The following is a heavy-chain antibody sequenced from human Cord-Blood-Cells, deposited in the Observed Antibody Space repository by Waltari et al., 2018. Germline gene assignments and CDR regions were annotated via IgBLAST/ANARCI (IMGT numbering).Heavy chain of an antibody. D-gene: IGHD7-27*01. CDR1: GGTFSSYA. J-gene: IGHJ2*01. CDR2: IIAILGTA. V-gene: IGHV1-69*01. Sequence: QVQLVQSGAEVKKPGSSVKVSCKASGGTFSSYAISWVRQAPGQGLEWMGGIIAILGTAKDAQKFQVRVTITADESTRAAYMGLSSMRSEDTAVYYCARGETLGIDWYFDLWGRGTLVTVSS. CDR3: ARGETLGIDWYFDL.